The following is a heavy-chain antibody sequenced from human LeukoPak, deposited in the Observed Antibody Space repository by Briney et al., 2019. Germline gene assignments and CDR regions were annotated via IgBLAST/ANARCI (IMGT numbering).Heavy chain of an antibody. D-gene: IGHD1-1*01. J-gene: IGHJ4*02. CDR1: GFPFSTND. Sequence: GGSLRLSCEASGFPFSTNDMSWVRQAPGKGLEWVSAISGSASGGTTYEDSVKGRFTISSDNSKGTLYLQMNSLRAEDTAVYYCAKVKTHWYFDNWGRGTLVTVSS. CDR2: ISGSASGGT. V-gene: IGHV3-23*01. CDR3: AKVKTHWYFDN.